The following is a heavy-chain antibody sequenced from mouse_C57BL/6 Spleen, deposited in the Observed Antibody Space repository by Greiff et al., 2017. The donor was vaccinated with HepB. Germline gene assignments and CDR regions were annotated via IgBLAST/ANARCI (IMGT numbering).Heavy chain of an antibody. D-gene: IGHD1-1*01. J-gene: IGHJ2*01. Sequence: VQLQQPGAELVKPGASVKLSCKASGYTFTSYWMHWVKQRPGQGLEWIGMIHPNSGSTNYNEKFKSKATLTVDKSSRTAYMQLSSLTSEDSAVYYCARRDYGSSYNYFDYWGQGTTLTVSS. CDR1: GYTFTSYW. CDR2: IHPNSGST. V-gene: IGHV1-64*01. CDR3: ARRDYGSSYNYFDY.